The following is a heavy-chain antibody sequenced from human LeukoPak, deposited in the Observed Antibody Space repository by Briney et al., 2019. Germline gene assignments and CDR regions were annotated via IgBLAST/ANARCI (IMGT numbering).Heavy chain of an antibody. J-gene: IGHJ4*02. Sequence: ASVKVSCKASGGTFSSYAISWVRQAPGQGLEWMGGIIPIFGTANYAQKFQGRVTITADKSTSTAYMELSSLRSDDTAVYYCARLGSYGGEVGYYWGQGTLVTVSS. CDR1: GGTFSSYA. CDR3: ARLGSYGGEVGYY. CDR2: IIPIFGTA. D-gene: IGHD2-21*01. V-gene: IGHV1-69*06.